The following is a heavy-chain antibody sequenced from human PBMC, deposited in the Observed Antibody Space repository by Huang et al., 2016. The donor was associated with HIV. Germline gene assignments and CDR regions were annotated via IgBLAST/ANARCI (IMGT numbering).Heavy chain of an antibody. V-gene: IGHV4-59*01. D-gene: IGHD6-6*01. J-gene: IGHJ5*02. CDR1: GGSMSSYY. CDR2: IYYSGST. CDR3: ASASIAARRWFDP. Sequence: QVQLQESGPGLVKPSETLSLTCTVSGGSMSSYYWSWIRQPPGKGLEWIGYIYYSGSTTYDPSLKSRVTIAVDTSKNQFSLRLSSGTAADTAVYYCASASIAARRWFDPWGQGSLVTVSS.